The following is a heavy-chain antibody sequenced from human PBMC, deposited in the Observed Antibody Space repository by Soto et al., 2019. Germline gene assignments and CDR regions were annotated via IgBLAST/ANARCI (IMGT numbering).Heavy chain of an antibody. D-gene: IGHD1-1*01. CDR3: ARDWNYYPMDV. J-gene: IGHJ6*02. Sequence: TSETLSLTCTVSGGSVSSGSYYWSWIRQPPGKGLEWIGYIYYSGSTNYNPSLKSRVTISVDTSKNQFSLKLSSVTAADTAVYYCARDWNYYPMDVWGQGTTVTVSS. V-gene: IGHV4-61*01. CDR2: IYYSGST. CDR1: GGSVSSGSYY.